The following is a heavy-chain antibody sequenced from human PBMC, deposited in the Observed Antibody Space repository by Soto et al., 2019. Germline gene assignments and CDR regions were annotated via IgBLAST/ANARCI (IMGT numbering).Heavy chain of an antibody. CDR1: GDSINNGGYS. V-gene: IGHV4-30-2*01. CDR2: IYHSGNT. Sequence: QLQLQESGSGLVKPSQTLSLTCAVSGDSINNGGYSWSWIRQPPGKGLEWIGYIYHSGNTYYNPSLKSRVTMSLDRSKNQFSLKLSSVTAADTAMYYCARGPTYYSDYWGQGTLVTVSA. CDR3: ARGPTYYSDY. D-gene: IGHD3-10*01. J-gene: IGHJ4*02.